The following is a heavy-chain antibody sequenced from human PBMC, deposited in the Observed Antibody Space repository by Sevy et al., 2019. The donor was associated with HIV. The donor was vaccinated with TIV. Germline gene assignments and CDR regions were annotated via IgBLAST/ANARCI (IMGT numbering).Heavy chain of an antibody. CDR3: ARAGNWPYFDY. J-gene: IGHJ4*02. Sequence: GGSLRLSCAASGFTFSSYSFHWVRQAPGKGLEWVSSISGLSNYIYYSDSMKGRFTMSRDNAKNSLYLHMSSLRADDSAVYYCARAGNWPYFDYWGQGTLVTVSS. D-gene: IGHD1-1*01. CDR1: GFTFSSYS. CDR2: ISGLSNYI. V-gene: IGHV3-21*01.